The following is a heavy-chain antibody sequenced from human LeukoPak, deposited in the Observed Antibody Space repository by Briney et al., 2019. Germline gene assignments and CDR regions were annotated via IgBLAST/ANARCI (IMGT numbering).Heavy chain of an antibody. J-gene: IGHJ4*02. CDR3: ARDIVVVPAAATELPTGY. CDR1: GYTFTSYY. Sequence: GASVKVSCKASGYTFTSYYMHWVRQAPGQGLEWMGIINPSGGSTSYAQKFQGRVIMTRDTSTSTVYMELSSLRSEDTAVYYCARDIVVVPAAATELPTGYWGQGTLVTVSS. CDR2: INPSGGST. D-gene: IGHD2-2*01. V-gene: IGHV1-46*01.